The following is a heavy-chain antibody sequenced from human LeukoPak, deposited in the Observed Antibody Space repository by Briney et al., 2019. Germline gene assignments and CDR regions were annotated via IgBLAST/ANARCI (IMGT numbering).Heavy chain of an antibody. CDR1: GFIVSSNY. V-gene: IGHV3-66*01. CDR3: ARDSGLGYSSAFDI. D-gene: IGHD5-18*01. CDR2: IYSGGST. Sequence: GGSLRLSCAASGFIVSSNYMSWVRQAPGKGLEWVSVIYSGGSTYYADSVKGRFTISRDNSKNTLYLQMNSLRAEDTAVYYCARDSGLGYSSAFDIWGLGTMATVSS. J-gene: IGHJ3*02.